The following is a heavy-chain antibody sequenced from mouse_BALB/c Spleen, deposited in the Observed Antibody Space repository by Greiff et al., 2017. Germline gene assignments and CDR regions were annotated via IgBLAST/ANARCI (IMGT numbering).Heavy chain of an antibody. Sequence: QVQLQQPGAELVKPGASVKMSCKASGYTFTSYNMHWVKQTPGQGLEWIGAIYPGNGDTSYNQKFKGKATLTADKSSSTAYRQLSSLTSEDSAVYYCARGQVYCGYDGYCAMDYGGQGTSVTVSS. CDR3: ARGQVYCGYDGYCAMDY. CDR2: IYPGNGDT. J-gene: IGHJ4*01. CDR1: GYTFTSYN. D-gene: IGHD2-2*01. V-gene: IGHV1-12*01.